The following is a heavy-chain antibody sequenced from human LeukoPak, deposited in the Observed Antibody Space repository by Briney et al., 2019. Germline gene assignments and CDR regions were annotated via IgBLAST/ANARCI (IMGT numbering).Heavy chain of an antibody. CDR3: AKVLAGSWYYFDY. V-gene: IGHV3-53*01. CDR2: IYSGGST. CDR1: GFTVSSNY. Sequence: PGGSLRLSCAASGFTVSSNYMSWVRQAPGKGLEWVSVIYSGGSTYYADSVKGRFTISRDNSKNTLYLQMNSLRAEDTAVYYCAKVLAGSWYYFDYWGQGTLVTVSS. D-gene: IGHD6-13*01. J-gene: IGHJ4*02.